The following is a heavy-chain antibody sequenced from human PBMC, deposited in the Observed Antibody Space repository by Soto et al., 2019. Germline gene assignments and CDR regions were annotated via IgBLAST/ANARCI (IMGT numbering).Heavy chain of an antibody. Sequence: VQLVQSGAEVKKPGASVKVSCKASGYTFTSYGISWVRQAPGQGLEWMGWISAYNGNTNYAQKLQGRVNMTTDKSTSQAYMELRSLRSDDTAVYYCATYMLGGILAAGLWNWGQGTLVTVSS. V-gene: IGHV1-18*01. D-gene: IGHD6-13*01. CDR3: ATYMLGGILAAGLWN. CDR1: GYTFTSYG. J-gene: IGHJ4*02. CDR2: ISAYNGNT.